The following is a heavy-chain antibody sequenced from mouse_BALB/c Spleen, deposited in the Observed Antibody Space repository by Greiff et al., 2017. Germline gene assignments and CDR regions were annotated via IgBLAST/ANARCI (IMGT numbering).Heavy chain of an antibody. CDR2: IYPGDGDT. CDR3: ARTITTATAWFAY. J-gene: IGHJ3*01. Sequence: QVQLQQSGAELVRPGSSVKISCKASGYAFSSYWMNWVKQRPGQGLEWIGQIYPGDGDTNYNGKFKGKATLTADKSSSTACMQLSSLTSEDSAVYFCARTITTATAWFAYWGQGTLVTVSA. CDR1: GYAFSSYW. V-gene: IGHV1-80*01. D-gene: IGHD1-2*01.